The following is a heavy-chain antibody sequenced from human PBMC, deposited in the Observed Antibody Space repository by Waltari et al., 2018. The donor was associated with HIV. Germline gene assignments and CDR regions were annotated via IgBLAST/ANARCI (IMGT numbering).Heavy chain of an antibody. J-gene: IGHJ6*02. CDR1: GGSISSYY. CDR2: IYYSGNT. V-gene: IGHV4-59*01. D-gene: IGHD3-9*01. Sequence: QVQLQESGPGLVKPSETLSLTCTVSGGSISSYYWSWIRQPPGKGLEWIGYIYYSGNTNYNPSRKSRVTISVDTSKNQFSLKLSSVTAADTAVYYCARVSYDILTGFYYYYGMDVWGQGTTVTVSS. CDR3: ARVSYDILTGFYYYYGMDV.